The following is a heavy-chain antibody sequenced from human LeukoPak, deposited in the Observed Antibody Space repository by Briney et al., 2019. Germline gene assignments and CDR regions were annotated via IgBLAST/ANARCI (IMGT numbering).Heavy chain of an antibody. CDR2: ISKDGNNK. Sequence: GVSLRLSCAASGFTFSNYAMYWVRQSPGKGLEWVALISKDGNNKYDADSVKGRFTISRDNSKNTLYLQMNSLRAEDTALYYCARGIRYFDWLSIDYWGRGTLVTVSS. CDR3: ARGIRYFDWLSIDY. J-gene: IGHJ4*02. D-gene: IGHD3-9*01. CDR1: GFTFSNYA. V-gene: IGHV3-30*04.